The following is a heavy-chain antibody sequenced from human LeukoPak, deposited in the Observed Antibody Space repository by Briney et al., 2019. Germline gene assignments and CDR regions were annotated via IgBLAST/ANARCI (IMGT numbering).Heavy chain of an antibody. CDR3: VRATGAVAVRGWAFDI. J-gene: IGHJ3*02. V-gene: IGHV4-4*01. CDR1: GYSISNNNW. Sequence: PSETLSLTCGVSGYSISNNNWWQWVRQPPGTGLEWIGEIYHDGTTKYNSSLKSRVTISLDKFKNQFSLNLISVTAADTAVYCCVRATGAVAVRGWAFDIWGQGTMVTVSS. D-gene: IGHD6-19*01. CDR2: IYHDGTT.